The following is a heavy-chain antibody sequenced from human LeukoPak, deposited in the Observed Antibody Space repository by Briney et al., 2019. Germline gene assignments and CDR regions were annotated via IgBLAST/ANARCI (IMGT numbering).Heavy chain of an antibody. J-gene: IGHJ2*01. CDR1: GFTSTDSA. D-gene: IGHD4-23*01. CDR2: IRNKPNNYAT. V-gene: IGHV3-73*01. CDR3: TRRPFGGNASPYWYFDL. Sequence: GGSLRLSCAASGFTSTDSAMHWVRQASGKGLEWVGRIRNKPNNYATAYAASVKGRFTISRDDSKNTAFLQMNSLETEDTAVYYCTRRPFGGNASPYWYFDLWGRGTLVTVSS.